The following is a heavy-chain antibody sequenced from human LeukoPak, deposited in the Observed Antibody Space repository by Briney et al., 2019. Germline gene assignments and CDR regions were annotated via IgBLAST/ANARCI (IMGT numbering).Heavy chain of an antibody. D-gene: IGHD3-22*01. CDR1: GGTFSSYA. CDR3: ARGRGSNGYPPYYFDY. Sequence: SVKVFCKASGGTFSSYAISWVRQAPGQGLEWMGGIIPIFGTANYAQKFQGRVTITTDESTSTAHMELSSLRSEDTAVYYCARGRGSNGYPPYYFDYWGQGTLVTVSS. CDR2: IIPIFGTA. V-gene: IGHV1-69*05. J-gene: IGHJ4*02.